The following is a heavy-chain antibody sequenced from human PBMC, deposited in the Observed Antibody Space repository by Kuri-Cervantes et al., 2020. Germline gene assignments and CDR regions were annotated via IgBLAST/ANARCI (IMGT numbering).Heavy chain of an antibody. CDR3: ARENGDWGLDY. CDR1: GFTFSSYG. J-gene: IGHJ4*02. Sequence: LSLTCAASGFTFSSYGMHWVRQAPGKGLEWVAVIWYDGSNKYYADSVKGRFTISRDNSKNTLYLQMNSLRAGDTAVYYCARENGDWGLDYWGQGTLVTVSS. V-gene: IGHV3-33*01. D-gene: IGHD7-27*01. CDR2: IWYDGSNK.